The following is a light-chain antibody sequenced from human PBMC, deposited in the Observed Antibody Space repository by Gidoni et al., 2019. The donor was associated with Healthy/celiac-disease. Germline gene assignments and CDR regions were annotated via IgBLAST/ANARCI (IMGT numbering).Light chain of an antibody. CDR3: QQRSNWLRT. CDR2: DAS. CDR1: QSVSSY. V-gene: IGKV3-11*01. J-gene: IGKJ1*01. Sequence: IVLTQSPATLSSSPGERATLSCRASQSVSSYLAWYQQKPGQAPRLLIYDASNRATGIPARFSGSGSGTDFTLTISSLEPEDFAVYYCQQRSNWLRTFXQXTKVEIK.